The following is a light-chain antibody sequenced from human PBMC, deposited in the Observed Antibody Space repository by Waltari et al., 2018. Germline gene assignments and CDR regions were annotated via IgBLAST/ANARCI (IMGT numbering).Light chain of an antibody. CDR3: QSYDSSNQV. Sequence: NFMLTQPHSVSESPGKTVTISCTRSSGHIASPFVQGYQQRPGSSPTAVIYENNQRPSGVPDRFSGSIDSSSNSASLTISGLKTEDEADYYCQSYDSSNQVFGGGTKLTVL. CDR1: SGHIASPF. J-gene: IGLJ3*02. V-gene: IGLV6-57*01. CDR2: ENN.